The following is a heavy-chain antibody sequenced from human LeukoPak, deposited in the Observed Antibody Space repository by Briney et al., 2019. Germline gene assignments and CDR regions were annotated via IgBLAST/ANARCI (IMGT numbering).Heavy chain of an antibody. V-gene: IGHV4-4*02. CDR1: GSSISNTNW. J-gene: IGHJ4*02. CDR2: ISLTGLT. CDR3: SRENGAFSPFGY. Sequence: SGTLSLTCGVSGSSISNTNWWSWVRQPPGRGLEWIGEISLTGLTHYNPSLESRVTVSLDKSKNQLSLNLTSVTAADTAVYYCSRENGAFSPFGYWGQGTLVTVLS. D-gene: IGHD2-8*01.